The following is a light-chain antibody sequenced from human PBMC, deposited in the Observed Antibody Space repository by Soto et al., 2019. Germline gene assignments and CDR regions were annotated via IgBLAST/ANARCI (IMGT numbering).Light chain of an antibody. Sequence: EIVLTQSPGTLSLSPGERATLSCRASQSVSNNYLAWYQQKPGQAPRLLIHGASTRATGFPARFSGSGSGTDFTLTITSLEPEDFAVYSCQQRSDWPITFGQGTRLEIK. CDR3: QQRSDWPIT. V-gene: IGKV3-11*01. CDR1: QSVSNNY. CDR2: GAS. J-gene: IGKJ5*01.